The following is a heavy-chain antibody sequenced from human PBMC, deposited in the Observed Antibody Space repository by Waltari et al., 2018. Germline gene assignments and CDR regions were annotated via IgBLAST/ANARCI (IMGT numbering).Heavy chain of an antibody. V-gene: IGHV3-53*01. CDR1: GFTVSSNY. CDR2: IYSGGSS. CDR3: ARDLNGLGGMDV. D-gene: IGHD3-16*01. Sequence: EVQLVESGGGLIQPGGSLRLSCAASGFTVSSNYMSWVPPAPGKGLEWVSVIYSGGSSYYADSVKGRFTISRDNSKNTLYLQMNSLRAEDTAVYYCARDLNGLGGMDVWGQGTTVTVSS. J-gene: IGHJ6*02.